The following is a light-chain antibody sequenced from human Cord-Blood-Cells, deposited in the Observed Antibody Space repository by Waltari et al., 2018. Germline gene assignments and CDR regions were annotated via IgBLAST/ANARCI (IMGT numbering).Light chain of an antibody. Sequence: QSALTQPASVSGSPGQSITISCTGTSSDVGGYNYVSWYQQHPGKAPKLILYDVSKRPSGVANRFSGSKSGTTASLTISGLQAEDEADYYCSSYTSSSTLVFGGGTKLTVL. CDR1: SSDVGGYNY. V-gene: IGLV2-14*01. CDR2: DVS. CDR3: SSYTSSSTLV. J-gene: IGLJ3*02.